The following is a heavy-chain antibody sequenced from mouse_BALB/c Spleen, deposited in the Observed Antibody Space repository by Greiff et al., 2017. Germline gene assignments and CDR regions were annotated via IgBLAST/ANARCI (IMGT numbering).Heavy chain of an antibody. Sequence: EVQGVESGGGLVKPGGSLKLSCAASGFAFSSYDMSWVRQTPEKRLEWVAYISSGGGSTYYPDTVKGRFTISRDNAKNTLYLQMSSLKSEDTAMYYCARLGGKPWFAYWGQGTLVTVSA. CDR3: ARLGGKPWFAY. V-gene: IGHV5-12-1*01. CDR1: GFAFSSYD. J-gene: IGHJ3*01. CDR2: ISSGGGST. D-gene: IGHD2-1*01.